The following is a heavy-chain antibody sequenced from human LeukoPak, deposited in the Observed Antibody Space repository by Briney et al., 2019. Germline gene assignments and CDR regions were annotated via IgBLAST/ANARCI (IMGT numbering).Heavy chain of an antibody. CDR3: ARDPSGRGMDV. D-gene: IGHD6-19*01. CDR2: IGTAGDT. V-gene: IGHV3-13*01. J-gene: IGHJ6*02. Sequence: HSGGSLRLSCAASGFTFSSYDMHWVRQATGKGLEWVSAIGTAGDTYYPGSVKGRFTISRENAKNSLYLQMNSLRAGDAAVYYCARDPSGRGMDVWGQGTTVTVSS. CDR1: GFTFSSYD.